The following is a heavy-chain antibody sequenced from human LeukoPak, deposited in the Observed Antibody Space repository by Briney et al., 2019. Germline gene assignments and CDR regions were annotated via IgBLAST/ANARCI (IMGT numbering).Heavy chain of an antibody. Sequence: SETLSLTCTVSGGSISSSSYYWGWIRQPPGKGLEWIGSIYYSGSTYYNPSLKSRVTISVDTSKNQFSLKLSSVTAADTAVYYCARQWRAGATYFHYWGQGTLVTVSS. CDR2: IYYSGST. D-gene: IGHD1-26*01. V-gene: IGHV4-39*01. CDR3: ARQWRAGATYFHY. CDR1: GGSISSSSYY. J-gene: IGHJ4*02.